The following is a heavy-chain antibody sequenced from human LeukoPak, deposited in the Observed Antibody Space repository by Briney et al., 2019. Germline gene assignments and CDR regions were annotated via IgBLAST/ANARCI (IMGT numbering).Heavy chain of an antibody. CDR3: ARVGRGTVTTFDY. J-gene: IGHJ4*02. CDR1: GFTFSSYA. D-gene: IGHD4-17*01. V-gene: IGHV3-30-3*01. Sequence: GGSLRLSCAASGFTFSSYAMHWVRQAPGKGLEWVAVISYDGSNKYYADSVKGRFTISRDNSKNTLYLQMNSLRAEDTAVYYCARVGRGTVTTFDYWGQGTLVTVSS. CDR2: ISYDGSNK.